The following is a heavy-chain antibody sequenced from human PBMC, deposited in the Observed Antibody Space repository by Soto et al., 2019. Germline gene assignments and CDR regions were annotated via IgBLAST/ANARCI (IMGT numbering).Heavy chain of an antibody. CDR2: ISSSSSYI. Sequence: EVQLVESGGGLVKPGGSLRLSCAASGFTFSSYSMNWVRQAPGKGLEWVSSISSSSSYIYYADSVKGRFTISRDNAKNSLYLQMNSLGAEDTAVYYGARPDGVTTDYFDYWGQGTLVTVSS. CDR3: ARPDGVTTDYFDY. D-gene: IGHD4-17*01. V-gene: IGHV3-21*01. J-gene: IGHJ4*02. CDR1: GFTFSSYS.